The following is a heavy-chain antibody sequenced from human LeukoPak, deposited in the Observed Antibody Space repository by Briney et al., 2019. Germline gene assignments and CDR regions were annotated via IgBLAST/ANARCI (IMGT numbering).Heavy chain of an antibody. J-gene: IGHJ3*02. Sequence: ASVKVSCKASGYTFNSYGISWVRQAPGQGLEGMGWISAYNGNTNYAQKLQGRVTMTTDTSTSTAYMELRSLRSDDTAVYYCARSHKYYDFWSGYYDAFDIWGQGTMVTVSS. CDR1: GYTFNSYG. D-gene: IGHD3-3*01. V-gene: IGHV1-18*01. CDR3: ARSHKYYDFWSGYYDAFDI. CDR2: ISAYNGNT.